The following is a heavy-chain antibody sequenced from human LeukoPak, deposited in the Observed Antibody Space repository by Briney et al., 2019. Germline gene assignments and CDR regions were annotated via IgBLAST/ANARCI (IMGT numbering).Heavy chain of an antibody. CDR3: ASPGSYCIGGSCFDY. CDR2: INSDGSST. Sequence: PGWSLRLSCAASGFTFSSYWVHWVRQAPGKGLVWVSRINSDGSSTNYADSVKGRFTISRDNAKNTLYLQMNSLRAEDTAVYYCASPGSYCIGGSCFDYWGQGTLVTVSS. D-gene: IGHD2-15*01. J-gene: IGHJ4*02. CDR1: GFTFSSYW. V-gene: IGHV3-74*01.